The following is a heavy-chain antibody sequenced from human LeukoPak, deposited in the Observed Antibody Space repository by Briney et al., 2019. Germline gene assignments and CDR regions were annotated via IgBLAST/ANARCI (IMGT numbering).Heavy chain of an antibody. V-gene: IGHV3-30*02. Sequence: PSETLSLTCTVSGYSISSGYYWGWIRQPPGKGLEWVAFMRYDGSNKYYADSVKGRFTISRDNSKNTLYLQMNSLRAEDTAVYYCVIPFGLGAWDFDYWGQGTLVTVSS. CDR1: GYSISSGYY. J-gene: IGHJ4*02. CDR2: MRYDGSNK. D-gene: IGHD3-16*01. CDR3: VIPFGLGAWDFDY.